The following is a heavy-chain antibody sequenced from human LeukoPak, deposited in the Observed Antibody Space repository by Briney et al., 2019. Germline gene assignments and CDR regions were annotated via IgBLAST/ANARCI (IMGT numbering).Heavy chain of an antibody. D-gene: IGHD3-22*01. J-gene: IGHJ3*02. Sequence: GGSLRLSCAASGFTFSACGTHWVRQAPGKGLEWVAFIRSDGSNKYYADSVKGRFTISRDNSKSTLYLQMHSLRAEGTAVYYCAREYDSSGYYLGAFDIWGQGTMVTVSS. CDR3: AREYDSSGYYLGAFDI. V-gene: IGHV3-30*02. CDR2: IRSDGSNK. CDR1: GFTFSACG.